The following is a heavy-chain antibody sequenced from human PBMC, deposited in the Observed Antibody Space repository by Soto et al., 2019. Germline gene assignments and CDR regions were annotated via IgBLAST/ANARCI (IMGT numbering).Heavy chain of an antibody. D-gene: IGHD5-18*01. V-gene: IGHV1-18*01. CDR2: ISAYNGNT. J-gene: IGHJ6*02. Sequence: QVQLVQSGAEVKKPGASVKVSCKASGYTFTSYGISWVRQAPGQGLEWMGWISAYNGNTTYAQKLQGRVTMTTDTSTSTAYMELRSLRSDDTAVYYCARVKYSPPYYYYSGMDVWGQGTTVTVSS. CDR1: GYTFTSYG. CDR3: ARVKYSPPYYYYSGMDV.